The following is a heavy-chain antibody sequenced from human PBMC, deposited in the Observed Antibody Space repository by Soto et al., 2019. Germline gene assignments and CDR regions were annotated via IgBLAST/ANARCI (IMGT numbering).Heavy chain of an antibody. J-gene: IGHJ4*02. Sequence: TLSLTCAVYGGSFSGYYWSWIRQPPGKGLEWIEEINHSGSTNYNPSLKSRVTISVDTSKNQFSLKLSSVTAADTAVYYCALRGYYDPNSDYWGQGTLVTVSS. CDR1: GGSFSGYY. D-gene: IGHD3-22*01. CDR2: INHSGST. CDR3: ALRGYYDPNSDY. V-gene: IGHV4-34*01.